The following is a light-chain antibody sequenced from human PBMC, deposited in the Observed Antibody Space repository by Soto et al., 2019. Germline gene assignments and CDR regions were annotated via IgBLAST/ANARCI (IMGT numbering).Light chain of an antibody. CDR1: QIVLYSSNNKNY. Sequence: DIVMTQSPDSLAVSLGERATINCKSSQIVLYSSNNKNYLAWYQQKPGQPPKLLIYWASTRESGVPDRFSGSGSGTDFTLTISSLQAEDVAVYYCQQYYRTPLTFGQGTRLEVK. CDR2: WAS. V-gene: IGKV4-1*01. CDR3: QQYYRTPLT. J-gene: IGKJ5*01.